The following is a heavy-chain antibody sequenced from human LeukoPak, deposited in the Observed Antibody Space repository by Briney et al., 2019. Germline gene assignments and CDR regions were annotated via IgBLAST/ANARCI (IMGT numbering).Heavy chain of an antibody. CDR3: AADDQQLML. CDR2: IVLGSGEA. D-gene: IGHD2-2*01. CDR1: AFTLSTSA. V-gene: IGHV1-58*02. J-gene: IGHJ4*02. Sequence: GTSVKVSCKTSAFTLSTSAMQWVRQTRGQHLEWVGWIVLGSGEANYAQKFQKRVTITRDLATRTVYMELSSLTSEDTAVYYCAADDQQLMLWGQGTLVTVSS.